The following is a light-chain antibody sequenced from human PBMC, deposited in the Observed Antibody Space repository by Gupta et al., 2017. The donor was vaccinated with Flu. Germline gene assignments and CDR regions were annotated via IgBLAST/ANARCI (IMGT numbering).Light chain of an antibody. CDR2: DVS. CDR3: SLYTSTNTFYV. J-gene: IGLJ1*01. V-gene: IGLV2-14*01. CDR1: SSDVGGSNY. Sequence: QSALPQPASVSGSPGQSITISCTGTSSDVGGSNYVSWYQQHPGKAPKLMIYDVSNRPSGVSSRFSGSKSGNTASLTISGLEAEDESDYYCSLYTSTNTFYVFGTGTKVTVL.